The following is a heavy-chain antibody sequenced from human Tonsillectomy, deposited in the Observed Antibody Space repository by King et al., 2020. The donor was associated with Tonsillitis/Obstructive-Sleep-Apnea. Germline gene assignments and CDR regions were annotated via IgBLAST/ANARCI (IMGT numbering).Heavy chain of an antibody. CDR3: VRXXNGSGPDY. V-gene: IGHV3-33*01. CDR2: IXYDGSNK. D-gene: IGHD6-19*01. Sequence: QLVESGGGVVQPGRSLRLSCAASGFIFNRHGMHWVRQAPGKXLEWXAVIXYDGSNKYYAXSVXGRXTIXXDNSEXXLXXHMNSLRAEDTXVYYCVRXXNGSGPDYXGQGXLXTVXS. CDR1: GFIFNRHG. J-gene: IGHJ4*02.